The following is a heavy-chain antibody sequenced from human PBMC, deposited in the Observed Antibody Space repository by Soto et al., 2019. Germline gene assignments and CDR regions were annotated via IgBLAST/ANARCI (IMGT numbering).Heavy chain of an antibody. V-gene: IGHV3-33*01. Sequence: GGSLRLSCAASGFTFSSYGMHWVRQAPGKGLEWVAVIWYDGSNKYYADSVKGRFTISRDNSKNTLYLQMNSLRAEDTAVYYCVRDGFVDIVATIMGYYGMDVWGQGTTVTVSS. CDR3: VRDGFVDIVATIMGYYGMDV. J-gene: IGHJ6*02. CDR2: IWYDGSNK. CDR1: GFTFSSYG. D-gene: IGHD5-12*01.